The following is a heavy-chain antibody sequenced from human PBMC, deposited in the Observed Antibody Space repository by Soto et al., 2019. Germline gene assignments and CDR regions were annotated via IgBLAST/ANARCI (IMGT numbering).Heavy chain of an antibody. CDR3: AKEPTLPHPEVAATGFNWFDP. D-gene: IGHD2-15*01. CDR2: IKSKTDGGTT. Sequence: GGSLRLSCAASGFTFSSYAMKWVRQAPGKGLEWVGRIKSKTDGGTTDFAAPVKGRFAISRDDSKDTLYLQMNSLRAEDTAVYYCAKEPTLPHPEVAATGFNWFDPWGQGTLVTVSS. CDR1: GFTFSSYA. V-gene: IGHV3-15*07. J-gene: IGHJ5*02.